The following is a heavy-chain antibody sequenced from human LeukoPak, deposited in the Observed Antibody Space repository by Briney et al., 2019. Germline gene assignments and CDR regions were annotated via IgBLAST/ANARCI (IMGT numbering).Heavy chain of an antibody. CDR1: GFTVSSNY. J-gene: IGHJ3*02. V-gene: IGHV3-53*01. D-gene: IGHD6-19*01. CDR3: ARSRLDAFDI. Sequence: GGSLRLSCAASGFTVSSNYMSWVRRAPGKGLEWVSVIYRGGSTYYADFVKGRFTISRDNSKNTLFLQMNSLTAEDTAMFYCARSRLDAFDIWGQGTMVTVSS. CDR2: IYRGGST.